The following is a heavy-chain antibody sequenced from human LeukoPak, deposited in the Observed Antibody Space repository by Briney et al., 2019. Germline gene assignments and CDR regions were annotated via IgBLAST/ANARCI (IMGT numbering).Heavy chain of an antibody. CDR3: AKDHYLSDH. J-gene: IGHJ4*02. D-gene: IGHD3-10*01. CDR2: ISYDGSNK. Sequence: GGSLRLSCAASGFTFSSYAMHWVRQAPGKGLEWVAVISYDGSNKYYADSVKGRFTISRDNSKNTLYLQMNSLRAEDTAVYYCAKDHYLSDHWGQGTLVTVSS. V-gene: IGHV3-30*04. CDR1: GFTFSSYA.